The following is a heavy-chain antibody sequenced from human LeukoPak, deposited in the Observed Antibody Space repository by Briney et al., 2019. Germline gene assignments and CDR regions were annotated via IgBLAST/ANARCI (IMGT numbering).Heavy chain of an antibody. J-gene: IGHJ4*02. CDR2: INSDGSSR. D-gene: IGHD5-12*01. Sequence: GGSLRLSCAASGFTFSSYRMNWVRQAPGKGLVWVSLINSDGSSRNYADSVKGRFTISRDNAKNTLYLQMNSLRVEDTAVYYCAREDYSGYDFYDYWGQGSLVTVSS. V-gene: IGHV3-74*01. CDR3: AREDYSGYDFYDY. CDR1: GFTFSSYR.